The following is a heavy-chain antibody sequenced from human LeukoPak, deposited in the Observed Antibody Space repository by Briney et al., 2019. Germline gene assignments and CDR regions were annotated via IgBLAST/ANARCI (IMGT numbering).Heavy chain of an antibody. CDR2: INIGGTNT. CDR3: ATDGAGFDP. V-gene: IGHV3-11*01. Sequence: GGSLRLSCAASGFTFNDYYMSWIGQAPGKGLEWLSYINIGGTNTHYADSVQGRFTISRDNAKKSLYLEMNNLRAEDTAVYYCATDGAGFDPWGQGVLVTVSS. CDR1: GFTFNDYY. J-gene: IGHJ5*02.